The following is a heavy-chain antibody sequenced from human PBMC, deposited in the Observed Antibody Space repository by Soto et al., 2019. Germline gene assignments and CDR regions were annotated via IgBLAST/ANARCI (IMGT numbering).Heavy chain of an antibody. Sequence: SVKVSCKASGGTFSSYAISWVRQAPGQGLEWMGGIIPIFGTANYAQKFQGRVTVTADKSTSTAYMELSSLRSEDTAVYYCAREPAYDFWSGYYPLDYWGQGTLVTVSS. J-gene: IGHJ4*02. V-gene: IGHV1-69*06. CDR3: AREPAYDFWSGYYPLDY. CDR2: IIPIFGTA. D-gene: IGHD3-3*01. CDR1: GGTFSSYA.